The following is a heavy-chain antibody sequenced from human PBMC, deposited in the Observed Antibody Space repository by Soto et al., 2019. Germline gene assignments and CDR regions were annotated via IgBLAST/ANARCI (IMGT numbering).Heavy chain of an antibody. V-gene: IGHV1-69*13. Sequence: GASVKVSCKASGGTFSSYAISWVRQAPGQGLEWMGGIIPIFGTANYAQKFQGRVTITADESTSTAYMELSSLRSEDTAVYYCARGRPSAKVYYYYGMDVWGQGTTVTVAS. CDR2: IIPIFGTA. CDR3: ARGRPSAKVYYYYGMDV. J-gene: IGHJ6*02. CDR1: GGTFSSYA. D-gene: IGHD2-2*01.